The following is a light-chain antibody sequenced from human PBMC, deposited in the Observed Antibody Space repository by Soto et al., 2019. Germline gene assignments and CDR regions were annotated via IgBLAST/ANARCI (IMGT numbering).Light chain of an antibody. J-gene: IGLJ2*01. CDR2: GNS. Sequence: QSVLTQPPSVSGAPGQRVTISCTGSSSNIGAGYDVHWYQQLPGTAPKLLICGNSNRPSGVPDRFSGSKSGTSASLAITGLQAEDEADYYCQSYDSSLRGNVVFGGGTKLTVL. CDR3: QSYDSSLRGNVV. V-gene: IGLV1-40*01. CDR1: SSNIGAGYD.